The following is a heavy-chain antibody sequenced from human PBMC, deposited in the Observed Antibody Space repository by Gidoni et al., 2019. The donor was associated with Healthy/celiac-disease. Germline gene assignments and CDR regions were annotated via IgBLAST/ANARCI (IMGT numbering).Heavy chain of an antibody. V-gene: IGHV4-34*01. D-gene: IGHD2-2*01. Sequence: QVQLQQWGAGLLKPSETLSLTCAVYGGSFSGYYWSWIRQPPGKGLEWIGEINHSGSTNSNPSLKSRVTISVDTSKNQFSLKLISVTAADTAVYYCARGKGDIVVVPAAIIGDYYYYGMDVWGKGTTVTVSS. CDR3: ARGKGDIVVVPAAIIGDYYYYGMDV. J-gene: IGHJ6*04. CDR2: INHSGST. CDR1: GGSFSGYY.